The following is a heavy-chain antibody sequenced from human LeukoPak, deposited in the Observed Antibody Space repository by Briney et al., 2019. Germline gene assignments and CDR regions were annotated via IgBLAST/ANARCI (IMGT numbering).Heavy chain of an antibody. CDR3: AREDYYDSSGYLEQGYSDY. D-gene: IGHD3-22*01. J-gene: IGHJ4*02. V-gene: IGHV4-4*02. Sequence: SETLSLTCAVSGGSISSSNWWSWVRQPPGKGLEWIGEIYHSGSTYYNPSLKSRVTISVDTSKNQFSLKLSSVTAADTAVYYCAREDYYDSSGYLEQGYSDYSGQGPLVTVSS. CDR2: IYHSGST. CDR1: GGSISSSNW.